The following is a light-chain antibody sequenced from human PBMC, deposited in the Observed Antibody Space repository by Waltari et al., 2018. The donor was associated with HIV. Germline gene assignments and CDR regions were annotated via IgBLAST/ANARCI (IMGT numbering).Light chain of an antibody. CDR3: CSYADKYTWV. Sequence: QSALTQPRSLSGSPGQSVTISCTGTSSDVGGYNYVSWYQQHPGKAPKLMVFDVNKRPSGVPDRFSGSKCGNTASLTISGLQAEDEADYYCCSYADKYTWVFGGGTKLTVL. V-gene: IGLV2-11*01. CDR1: SSDVGGYNY. J-gene: IGLJ3*02. CDR2: DVN.